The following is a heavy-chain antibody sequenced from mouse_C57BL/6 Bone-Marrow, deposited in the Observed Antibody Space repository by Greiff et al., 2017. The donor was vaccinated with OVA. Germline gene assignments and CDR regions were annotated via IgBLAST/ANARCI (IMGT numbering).Heavy chain of an antibody. V-gene: IGHV1-64*01. CDR2: IHPNSGST. CDR3: ARCLRLPAWFAY. Sequence: VQLQQPGAELVKPGASVKLSCKASGYTFTSYWMHWVKQRPGQGLEWIGMIHPNSGSTNYNEKFKSKATLTVDKSSSTAYMQLSSLTSEDSAVYYCARCLRLPAWFAYWGQGTLVTVSA. J-gene: IGHJ3*01. CDR1: GYTFTSYW. D-gene: IGHD3-2*02.